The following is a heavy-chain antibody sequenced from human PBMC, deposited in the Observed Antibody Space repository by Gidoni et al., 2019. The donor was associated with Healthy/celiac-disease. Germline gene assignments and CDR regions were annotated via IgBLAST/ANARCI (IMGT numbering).Heavy chain of an antibody. V-gene: IGHV3-30*04. Sequence: QVQLVESGGGVVQPGRSLRLSCAASGFTFSSYAMHWVRQAPGKGLEWVAVISYDGSNKYYADSVKGRFTISRDNSKNTLYLQMNSLRAEDTAVYYCARDRSSLGYRYFDLWGRGTLVTVSS. CDR2: ISYDGSNK. CDR1: GFTFSSYA. D-gene: IGHD6-6*01. CDR3: ARDRSSLGYRYFDL. J-gene: IGHJ2*01.